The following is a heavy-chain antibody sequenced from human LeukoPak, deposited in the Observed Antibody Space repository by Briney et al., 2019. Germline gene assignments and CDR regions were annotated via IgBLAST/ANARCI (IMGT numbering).Heavy chain of an antibody. CDR1: GYTFTNYD. V-gene: IGHV1-8*01. CDR2: MSPKNDNT. J-gene: IGHJ4*02. D-gene: IGHD3-3*01. CDR3: ARGVGAVGDY. Sequence: ASVKVSCKASGYTFTNYDINSVRQATGQGLEWMGWMSPKNDNTGYAQKFQGRVTMTRSTSMSTAYMELSSLRSEDTAVYYCARGVGAVGDYWGQGTLVTVSS.